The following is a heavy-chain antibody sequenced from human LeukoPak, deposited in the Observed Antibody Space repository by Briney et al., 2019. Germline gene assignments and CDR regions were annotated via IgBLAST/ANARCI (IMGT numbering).Heavy chain of an antibody. J-gene: IGHJ6*03. V-gene: IGHV4-61*02. Sequence: PSETRSLTCTVSGGSISSGSYYWGWIRQPAGKGLEWIGRIYTSGSTNYNPSLKSRVTISVDTSKNQFSLKLSSVTAADTAVYYAARNPRNYDFWSGYQYPYYYMDVWGKGTTVTVSS. D-gene: IGHD3-3*01. CDR1: GGSISSGSYY. CDR2: IYTSGST. CDR3: ARNPRNYDFWSGYQYPYYYMDV.